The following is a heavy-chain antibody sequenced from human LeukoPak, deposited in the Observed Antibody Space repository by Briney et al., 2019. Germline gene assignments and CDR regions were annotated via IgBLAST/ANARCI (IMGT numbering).Heavy chain of an antibody. Sequence: GGSLRLSCAASGFTFSSYAMTWVRQAPGKGLEWVSAISNSGGSTYYADSVKGRFTISRDNSKNTLYLQMNSLSAEDTAVYYCAKDRYGSGSYYDFDYWGQGTLVTVSS. J-gene: IGHJ4*02. D-gene: IGHD1-26*01. CDR1: GFTFSSYA. CDR2: ISNSGGST. V-gene: IGHV3-23*01. CDR3: AKDRYGSGSYYDFDY.